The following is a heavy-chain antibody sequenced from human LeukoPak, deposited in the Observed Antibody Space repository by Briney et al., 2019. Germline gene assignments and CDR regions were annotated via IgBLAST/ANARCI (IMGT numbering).Heavy chain of an antibody. CDR2: INPYSGGT. J-gene: IGHJ6*02. Sequence: RASVKVSCKASGYTFTSYDINWVRQAPGQGLEWMGWINPYSGGTNYAQKFQGRVTMTRDTSITTAYMELSRLRSDDAAVYYCARDESGRKYGMDVWGRGTTVTVSS. CDR3: ARDESGRKYGMDV. D-gene: IGHD3-3*01. CDR1: GYTFTSYD. V-gene: IGHV1-2*02.